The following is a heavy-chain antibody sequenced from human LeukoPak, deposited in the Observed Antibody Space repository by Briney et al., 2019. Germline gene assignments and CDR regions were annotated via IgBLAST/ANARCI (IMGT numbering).Heavy chain of an antibody. V-gene: IGHV3-48*01. J-gene: IGHJ6*03. Sequence: PGGSLRLSCAASGFTFSSYSMNWVRQAPGKGLEWVSYISSSSSTIYYADSVKGRFTISRDNAKNSLYLQMNSLRAEDTAVYYCARLSGSYYYMDVWGKGTTVTISS. D-gene: IGHD1-26*01. CDR1: GFTFSSYS. CDR3: ARLSGSYYYMDV. CDR2: ISSSSSTI.